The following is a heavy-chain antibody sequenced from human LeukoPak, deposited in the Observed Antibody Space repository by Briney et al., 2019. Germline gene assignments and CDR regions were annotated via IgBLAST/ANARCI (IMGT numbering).Heavy chain of an antibody. CDR1: GGSFSGYY. Sequence: SETLSLTCAVYGGSFSGYYWSWVRQPPGKGLEWIGEIYHSGSTNYNPSLKSRVTISVDKSKNHFSLKLSSVTAADTAVYYCARDFRGGYDFWSGYYTPYYFNYWGQGTLVTVSP. D-gene: IGHD3-3*01. V-gene: IGHV4-34*01. CDR2: IYHSGST. J-gene: IGHJ4*02. CDR3: ARDFRGGYDFWSGYYTPYYFNY.